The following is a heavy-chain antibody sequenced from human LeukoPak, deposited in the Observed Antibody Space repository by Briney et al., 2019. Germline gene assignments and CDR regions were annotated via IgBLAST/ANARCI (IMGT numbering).Heavy chain of an antibody. CDR1: GFTFSSYS. D-gene: IGHD6-19*01. J-gene: IGHJ4*02. Sequence: GGSLRLSCAASGFTFSSYSMNWVRQAPGKGLEWASYISSSSSTIYYADSVKGRFTISRDNSKNTLYLQMNSLRAEDTAVYYCARDLSRGPAVAGTKYWGQGTLVTVSS. V-gene: IGHV3-48*01. CDR2: ISSSSSTI. CDR3: ARDLSRGPAVAGTKY.